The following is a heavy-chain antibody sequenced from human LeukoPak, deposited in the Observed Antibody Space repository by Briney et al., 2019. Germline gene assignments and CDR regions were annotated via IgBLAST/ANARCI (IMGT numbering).Heavy chain of an antibody. V-gene: IGHV3-23*01. Sequence: GGSLRLSCAASGFSFSSYAMSWVRQAPGKGLEWVSGISSSGGSTYYADSVKGRFTISRDNSKKTLYLQMNSLRAEDTAVYSCAKKGGSTYNSSAYYFDYWGQGALVTVSS. D-gene: IGHD3-22*01. CDR2: ISSSGGST. J-gene: IGHJ4*02. CDR3: AKKGGSTYNSSAYYFDY. CDR1: GFSFSSYA.